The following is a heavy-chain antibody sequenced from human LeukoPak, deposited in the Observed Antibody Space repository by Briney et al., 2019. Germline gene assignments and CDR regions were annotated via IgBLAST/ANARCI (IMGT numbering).Heavy chain of an antibody. D-gene: IGHD6-13*01. V-gene: IGHV4-59*01. Sequence: SETLSLTCTVSGGSICTDYWSWIRQPPGKGLEWIGYIYYSGSTHYNPSLKSRVTISVDTSKNQFSLRLTSVTAADTAVYYCARRYSSWSSFDYWGQGTLVTVSS. CDR2: IYYSGST. J-gene: IGHJ4*02. CDR3: ARRYSSWSSFDY. CDR1: GGSICTDY.